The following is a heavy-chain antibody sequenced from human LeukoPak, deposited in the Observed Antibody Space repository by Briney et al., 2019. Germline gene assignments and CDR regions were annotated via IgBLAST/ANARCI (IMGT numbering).Heavy chain of an antibody. D-gene: IGHD4-17*01. J-gene: IGHJ4*02. CDR3: AREGAFGDRDY. CDR1: GFTLSSYE. CDR2: ISSSGSSI. V-gene: IGHV3-48*03. Sequence: PGGSLRLSCAASGFTLSSYEMNWGRQAPGKGLEWGSYISSSGSSIYYADSVKGRFTISRDNAKNSLYLQMNSLRAEDTAVYYCAREGAFGDRDYWGQGTLVTVSS.